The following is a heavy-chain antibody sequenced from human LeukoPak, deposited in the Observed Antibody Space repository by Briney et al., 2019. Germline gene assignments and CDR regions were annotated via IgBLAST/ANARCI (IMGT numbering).Heavy chain of an antibody. CDR3: ARTVAVTAISSYYFDY. D-gene: IGHD2-21*02. V-gene: IGHV4-30-2*01. CDR2: IYHSGST. Sequence: SETLSLTCAVSGGSISSGGYSWSWIRQPPGKGLEWIGYIYHSGSTYYNPSLKSRVTISVDRSKNQFSLKLSSVTAADTAVYYCARTVAVTAISSYYFDYWGQGTLATVSS. CDR1: GGSISSGGYS. J-gene: IGHJ4*02.